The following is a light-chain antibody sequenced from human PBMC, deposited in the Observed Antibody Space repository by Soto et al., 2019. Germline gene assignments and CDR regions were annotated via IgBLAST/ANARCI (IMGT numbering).Light chain of an antibody. V-gene: IGKV1-9*01. J-gene: IGKJ3*01. CDR1: QDTRSY. Sequence: DIPLTQSPSFLSASVGDRVTITCRASQDTRSYLAWYQQKPGKAPKLLIYGASTLQSGVPSRFSGSASGTDSPLTISRLQPEDFATYYCQQHNSYPLTFGPGTKVEIK. CDR3: QQHNSYPLT. CDR2: GAS.